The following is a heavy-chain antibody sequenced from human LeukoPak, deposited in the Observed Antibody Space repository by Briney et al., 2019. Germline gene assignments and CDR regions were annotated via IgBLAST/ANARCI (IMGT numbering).Heavy chain of an antibody. CDR3: ARSSSGWYGASDI. D-gene: IGHD6-19*01. V-gene: IGHV3-20*04. J-gene: IGHJ3*02. CDR2: INWNGGST. Sequence: SGGSLRLSCAASGFTFDDYGMSWVRQAPGKGLEWVSGINWNGGSTGYADSVKGRFTISRDNAKNSLYPQMNSLRAEDTALYYCARSSSGWYGASDIWGQGTMVTVSS. CDR1: GFTFDDYG.